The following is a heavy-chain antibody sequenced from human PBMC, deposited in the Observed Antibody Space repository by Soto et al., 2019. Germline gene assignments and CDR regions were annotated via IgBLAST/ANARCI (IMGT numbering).Heavy chain of an antibody. CDR1: GYTFTSYA. CDR3: ARDPMDYGDYLNWFDP. J-gene: IGHJ5*02. CDR2: INAGNGNT. Sequence: GASVKVSCKASGYTFTSYAMHWVRQAPGQRLEWMGWINAGNGNTKYSQKFQGRVTITRDTSASTAYMELSSLRSEDTAVYYCARDPMDYGDYLNWFDPWGQGTLVTVSS. V-gene: IGHV1-3*01. D-gene: IGHD4-17*01.